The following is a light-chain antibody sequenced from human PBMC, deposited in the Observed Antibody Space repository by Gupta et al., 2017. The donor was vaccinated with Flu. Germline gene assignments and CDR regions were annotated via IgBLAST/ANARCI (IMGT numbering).Light chain of an antibody. CDR1: SSDVGGYNS. J-gene: IGLJ1*01. CDR2: EVT. CDR3: SSYTITSTLYV. V-gene: IGLV2-14*01. Sequence: QSALTQPASVSGSPGQSTTISCTGTSSDVGGYNSVSWYQHHPGKAPKLLIYEVTNRPSGVSNRFSGSKSGNTASLTISGLQAEDEADYYCSSYTITSTLYVFGGGTKVTVL.